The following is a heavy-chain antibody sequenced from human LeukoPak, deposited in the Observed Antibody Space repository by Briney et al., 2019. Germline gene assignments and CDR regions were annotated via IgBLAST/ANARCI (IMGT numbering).Heavy chain of an antibody. J-gene: IGHJ4*02. CDR1: GFTFNSYW. V-gene: IGHV3-7*01. CDR2: IKQDGSQK. CDR3: ARDHGNYFDY. Sequence: PGGSLRLSCAASGFTFNSYWVSWVRQAPGKGLEWVANIKQDGSQKYYVDSLEGRFTISRDNAKNSLYLQMNSLRAEDTAVYYCARDHGNYFDYWGQGTLVTVSS.